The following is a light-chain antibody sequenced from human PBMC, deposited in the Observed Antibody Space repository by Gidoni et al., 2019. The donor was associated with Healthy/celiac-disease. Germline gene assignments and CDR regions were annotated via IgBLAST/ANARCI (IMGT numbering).Light chain of an antibody. CDR1: SSDVGGYNY. Sequence: QSALTQPASVSGSPGQSITISCTGTSSDVGGYNYVPWYQQHPGKAPKLMIYDVSNRPSGVSNRFSGSKSGNTASLTISGLQAEDEADYYCSSYTSSSTVFGGGTKLTV. CDR2: DVS. CDR3: SSYTSSSTV. V-gene: IGLV2-14*01. J-gene: IGLJ2*01.